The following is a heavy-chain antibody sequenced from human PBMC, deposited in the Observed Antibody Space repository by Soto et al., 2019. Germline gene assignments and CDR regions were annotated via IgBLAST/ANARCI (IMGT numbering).Heavy chain of an antibody. J-gene: IGHJ4*02. CDR2: ITGSGGDT. CDR1: GFTFTNYA. Sequence: GGSLRLSCAASGFTFTNYAMSWVRQAPGKGLEWVSAITGSGGDTYHADSVKGRFPISRDNSRNTLFLQMNRLRADDTAVYYCAKGSASGSPYYFDFWGQGTLVTVSS. V-gene: IGHV3-23*01. D-gene: IGHD6-25*01. CDR3: AKGSASGSPYYFDF.